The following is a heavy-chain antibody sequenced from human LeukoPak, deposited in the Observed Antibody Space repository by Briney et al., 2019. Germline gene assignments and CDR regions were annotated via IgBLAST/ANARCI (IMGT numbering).Heavy chain of an antibody. V-gene: IGHV3-21*01. CDR3: ARAYDFWSGYYLNLVDY. J-gene: IGHJ4*02. CDR2: ISSSSSYI. CDR1: GFTFSSYS. Sequence: GGSLRLSCAASGFTFSSYSMNWVRQAPGKGLEWVPSISSSSSYIYYADSVKGRFTISRDNAKNSLYLQMNSLRAEDTAVYYCARAYDFWSGYYLNLVDYWGQGTLVTVSS. D-gene: IGHD3-3*01.